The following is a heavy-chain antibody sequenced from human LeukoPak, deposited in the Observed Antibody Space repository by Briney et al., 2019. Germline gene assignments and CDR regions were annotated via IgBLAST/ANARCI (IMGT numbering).Heavy chain of an antibody. D-gene: IGHD6-13*01. CDR2: ISSSSSYI. J-gene: IGHJ4*02. V-gene: IGHV3-21*04. Sequence: GGSLRLSCAASGFTFSSYSMNWVRQAPGKGLEWVSSISSSSSYIYYADSVKGRFTISRDNSKNTLYLQMNSLRAEDTAVYYCARGHSSSLIFDYWGQGTLVTVSS. CDR1: GFTFSSYS. CDR3: ARGHSSSLIFDY.